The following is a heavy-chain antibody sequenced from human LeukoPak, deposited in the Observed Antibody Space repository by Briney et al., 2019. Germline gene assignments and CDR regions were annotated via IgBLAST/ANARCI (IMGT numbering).Heavy chain of an antibody. V-gene: IGHV3-23*01. CDR3: AKEWVVGATMDYYYYMDV. D-gene: IGHD1-26*01. CDR1: GFTFSSYA. Sequence: GGSLRLPCAASGFTFSSYAMSWVRQAPGKGLEWVSAISGSGGSTYYADSVKGRFTISRDNSKNTLYLQMNSLRAEDTAVYYCAKEWVVGATMDYYYYMDVWGKGTTVTVSS. CDR2: ISGSGGST. J-gene: IGHJ6*03.